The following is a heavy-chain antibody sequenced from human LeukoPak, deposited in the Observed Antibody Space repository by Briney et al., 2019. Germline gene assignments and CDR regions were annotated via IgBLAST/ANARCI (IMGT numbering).Heavy chain of an antibody. CDR1: GYTFTSYG. CDR2: ISAYNGNT. V-gene: IGHV1-18*01. J-gene: IGHJ6*02. D-gene: IGHD1-7*01. Sequence: ASVKVSCKASGYTFTSYGISWVRQAPGQGLEWIGWISAYNGNTNYAQKLQGRVTMTTDTSTSTAYMELRSLRSDDTAVYYCARARGSELVKNYYYGMDVWGQGTTVTVSS. CDR3: ARARGSELVKNYYYGMDV.